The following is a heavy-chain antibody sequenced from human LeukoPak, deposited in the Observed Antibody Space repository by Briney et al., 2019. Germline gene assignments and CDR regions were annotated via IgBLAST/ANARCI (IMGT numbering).Heavy chain of an antibody. Sequence: GGSLRLSCAASGFAFSSYWMSWVRQAPGKGLEWVANIKQDGSEKYYVDSVKGRFTISRDNAKNSLYLQMNSLRAEDTAVYYCARDNTKWELLGTFDYWGQGTLVTVSS. CDR2: IKQDGSEK. CDR3: ARDNTKWELLGTFDY. J-gene: IGHJ4*02. D-gene: IGHD1-26*01. V-gene: IGHV3-7*01. CDR1: GFAFSSYW.